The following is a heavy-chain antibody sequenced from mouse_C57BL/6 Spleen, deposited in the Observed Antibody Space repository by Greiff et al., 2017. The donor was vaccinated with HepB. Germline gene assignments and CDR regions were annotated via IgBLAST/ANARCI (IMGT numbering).Heavy chain of an antibody. D-gene: IGHD1-1*01. CDR1: GFTFSSYA. Sequence: DVKLVESGGGLVKPGGSLKLSCAASGFTFSSYAMSWVRQTPEKRLEWVATISDGGSYTYYPDNVKCRFTISRDNSKNNLYLQMSHLKSEDTAMYYCASDYYGSSSWAYWGQGTLVTVSA. J-gene: IGHJ3*01. CDR3: ASDYYGSSSWAY. V-gene: IGHV5-4*03. CDR2: ISDGGSYT.